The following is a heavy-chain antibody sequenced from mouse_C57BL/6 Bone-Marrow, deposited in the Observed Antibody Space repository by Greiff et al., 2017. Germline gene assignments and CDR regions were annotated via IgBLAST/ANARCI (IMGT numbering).Heavy chain of an antibody. CDR3: TGIYDYDGGFAY. V-gene: IGHV6-6*01. CDR1: GFTFSDAW. D-gene: IGHD2-4*01. J-gene: IGHJ3*01. CDR2: IRNKANNHAT. Sequence: VQPGGSMKLSCAASGFTFSDAWMDWVRQSPEKGLEWVAEIRNKANNHATYYAESVKGRFTISRDDSKSSVYLQMNSLRAEDTGIYYCTGIYDYDGGFAYWGQGTLVTVSA.